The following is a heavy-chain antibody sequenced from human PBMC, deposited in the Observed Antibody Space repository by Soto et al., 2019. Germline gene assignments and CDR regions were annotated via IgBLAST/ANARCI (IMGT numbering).Heavy chain of an antibody. V-gene: IGHV1-18*01. CDR3: ARDVGYGLIDY. J-gene: IGHJ4*02. Sequence: QVQLVQSGAEVKPGASVKVSCKASGYTFTSYGISWVRQAPGQGLEWMGWINAYNGNTNYAQKLQGRVTMTTDTSTSTAYMELRSLRSDDTAVYYCARDVGYGLIDYWGQGTLVTVSS. D-gene: IGHD5-18*01. CDR1: GYTFTSYG. CDR2: INAYNGNT.